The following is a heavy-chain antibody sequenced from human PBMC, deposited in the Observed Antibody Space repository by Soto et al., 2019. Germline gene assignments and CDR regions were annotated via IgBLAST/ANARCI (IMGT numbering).Heavy chain of an antibody. D-gene: IGHD4-4*01. CDR2: ISYDGTNK. CDR3: AREGHYSNYNDYYAMDV. J-gene: IGHJ6*01. Sequence: QVQLVESGGGVVQPGRSLRLSCAASAFTFSSYAMHWVRQAPGKGLEWVAVISYDGTNKYYADSVKGRFTISRDNSKNTLYLQMNSLRAEDTAVYYCAREGHYSNYNDYYAMDVW. CDR1: AFTFSSYA. V-gene: IGHV3-30-3*01.